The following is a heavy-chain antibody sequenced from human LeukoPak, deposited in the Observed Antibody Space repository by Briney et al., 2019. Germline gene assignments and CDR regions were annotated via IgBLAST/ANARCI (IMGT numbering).Heavy chain of an antibody. CDR2: INPNNGNT. CDR1: GYTFTDHY. J-gene: IGHJ4*02. Sequence: ASVKVSCKASGYTFTDHYIQWVRQAPGQGLEWMGWINPNNGNTNYAQKLQGRVTMTTDTSTSTAYMELRSLRSDDTAVYYCARTPRTSMTYLGVYWGQGTLVTVSS. CDR3: ARTPRTSMTYLGVY. V-gene: IGHV1-18*04. D-gene: IGHD6-6*01.